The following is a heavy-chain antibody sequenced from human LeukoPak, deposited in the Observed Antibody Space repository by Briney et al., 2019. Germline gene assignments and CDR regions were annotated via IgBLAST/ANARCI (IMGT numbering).Heavy chain of an antibody. J-gene: IGHJ6*02. CDR1: GFTFSSYG. CDR2: ISYDGSNK. Sequence: GGSLRLSCAASGFTFSSYGMHWVRQAPGKGLEWVAVISYDGSNKYYADSVKGRFTISRDNSKNTLYLQMNSLRAEDTAVYYCARDLVGLAAAGSLPKTYYYYYGMDVWGQGTTVTVSS. V-gene: IGHV3-30*03. CDR3: ARDLVGLAAAGSLPKTYYYYYGMDV. D-gene: IGHD6-13*01.